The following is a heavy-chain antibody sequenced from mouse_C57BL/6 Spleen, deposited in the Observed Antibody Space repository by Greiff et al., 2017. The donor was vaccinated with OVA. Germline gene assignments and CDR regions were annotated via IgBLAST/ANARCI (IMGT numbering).Heavy chain of an antibody. V-gene: IGHV1-69*01. CDR2: IDPSDSYT. Sequence: QVQLQQSGAELVMPGASVKLSCKASGYTFTSFWMHWVKQRPGQGLEWIGEIDPSDSYTNYNQKFKGKSTLTVDKSSSTAYMQLSSLTSEDSAVYYCARRRWLLPYYFDYWGQGTTLTVSS. CDR1: GYTFTSFW. J-gene: IGHJ2*01. CDR3: ARRRWLLPYYFDY. D-gene: IGHD2-3*01.